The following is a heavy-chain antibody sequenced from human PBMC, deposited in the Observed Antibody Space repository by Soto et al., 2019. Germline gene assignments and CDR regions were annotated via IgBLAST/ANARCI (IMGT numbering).Heavy chain of an antibody. J-gene: IGHJ4*02. Sequence: GGSLRLSCAASGFTFSSYAMSWVRQAPGRGLEWVSAISGSGGSTYYADSVKGRFTISRDNSKNTLYLQMNSLRAEDTAVYYCAKRSKWSKTFDYWGQGTLVTVSS. CDR2: ISGSGGST. CDR1: GFTFSSYA. CDR3: AKRSKWSKTFDY. D-gene: IGHD2-15*01. V-gene: IGHV3-23*01.